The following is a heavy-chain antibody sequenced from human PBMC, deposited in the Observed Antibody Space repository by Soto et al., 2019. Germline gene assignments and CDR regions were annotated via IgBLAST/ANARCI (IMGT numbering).Heavy chain of an antibody. CDR1: GFTFSSYA. J-gene: IGHJ4*02. CDR3: ASEVEFLAY. D-gene: IGHD3-10*01. CDR2: ISYDGSNK. Sequence: QVQLVESGGGVVQPGRSLRLSCAVSGFTFSSYAMHWVRQAPGKGLEWVAVISYDGSNKNYADSVKGRFTISRDNSKNTLYLQMNSLRAEDTAVYYCASEVEFLAYWGQGTLVTVSS. V-gene: IGHV3-30-3*01.